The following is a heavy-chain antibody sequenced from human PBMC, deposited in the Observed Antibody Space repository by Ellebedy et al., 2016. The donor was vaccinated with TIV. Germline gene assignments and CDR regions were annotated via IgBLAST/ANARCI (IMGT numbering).Heavy chain of an antibody. Sequence: GGSLRLXCVASGFTFSYSWMSWVRQAPGKGLEWVANINQDGSEKYYVDSVRGRFTISRDNGKSSLYLQMKSLRVEDTAVYFCARDVFHYFGARRQYYYYYGMDVWGQGTTVSVSS. V-gene: IGHV3-7*03. J-gene: IGHJ6*02. D-gene: IGHD3-10*01. CDR1: GFTFSYSW. CDR3: ARDVFHYFGARRQYYYYYGMDV. CDR2: INQDGSEK.